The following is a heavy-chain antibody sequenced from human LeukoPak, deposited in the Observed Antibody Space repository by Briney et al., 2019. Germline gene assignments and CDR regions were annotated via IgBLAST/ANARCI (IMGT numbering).Heavy chain of an antibody. CDR2: ISGSGGST. J-gene: IGHJ5*02. CDR3: AKDGGGHPFASLNWFDP. CDR1: GFTFSSYA. D-gene: IGHD3-16*01. Sequence: GGSLRLFCAASGFTFSSYAMSWVRQAPGKGLEWVSAISGSGGSTYYADSVKGRFTISRDNSKNTLYLQMNSLRAEDTAVYYCAKDGGGHPFASLNWFDPWGQGTLVTVSS. V-gene: IGHV3-23*01.